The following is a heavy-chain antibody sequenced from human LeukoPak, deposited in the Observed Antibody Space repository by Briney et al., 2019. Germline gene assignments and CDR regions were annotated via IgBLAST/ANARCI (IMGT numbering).Heavy chain of an antibody. Sequence: ASVKVSCKASGYTFTGYYMHWVRQAPGQGLEWMGMIYPRDGSTSYAQKFQGRVTVTRDTSTSTVHMELSGLRSEDTAVYYCAKDLYIAVAGLQANWFDPWGQGTLVTVSS. CDR2: IYPRDGST. V-gene: IGHV1-46*01. J-gene: IGHJ5*02. D-gene: IGHD6-19*01. CDR3: AKDLYIAVAGLQANWFDP. CDR1: GYTFTGYY.